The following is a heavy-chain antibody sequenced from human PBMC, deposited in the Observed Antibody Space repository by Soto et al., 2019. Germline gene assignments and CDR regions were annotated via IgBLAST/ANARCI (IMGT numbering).Heavy chain of an antibody. CDR1: GFSFSVYG. V-gene: IGHV3-33*01. Sequence: QVQLVEFGGGVVQPGRSLRLSCETSGFSFSVYGMHWVRQAPGKGLEWVAVIWYDASKQFYAASVEGRFTISRDNSKAILYLQMNSLRAEDTAVYYCAAWAEGATEVHWGQGTLVTVSS. CDR3: AAWAEGATEVH. J-gene: IGHJ4*02. CDR2: IWYDASKQ. D-gene: IGHD2-15*01.